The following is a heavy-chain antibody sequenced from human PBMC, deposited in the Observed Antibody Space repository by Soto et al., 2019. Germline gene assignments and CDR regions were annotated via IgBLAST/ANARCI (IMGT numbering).Heavy chain of an antibody. CDR1: GNTCTSYY. J-gene: IGHJ3*02. CDR2: INPSGGST. CDR3: ARVADYYDSTPGVFDI. D-gene: IGHD3-22*01. V-gene: IGHV1-46*01. Sequence: AAVKVSCKASGNTCTSYYMHCVRQAPLQWLEWMGIINPSGGSTSYAQKFQGRVTMTRDTSTSTVYMELSSLRSEDTAVYYCARVADYYDSTPGVFDIWGHGTLVTVSS.